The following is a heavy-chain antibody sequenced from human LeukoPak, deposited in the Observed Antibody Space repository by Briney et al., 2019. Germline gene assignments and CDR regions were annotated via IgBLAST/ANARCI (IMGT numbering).Heavy chain of an antibody. CDR2: IYYSGST. V-gene: IGHV4-59*01. J-gene: IGHJ2*01. CDR1: GGSISSYY. Sequence: SETLSLTCAVSGGSISSYYWSCIRQPPGNGLDLIWYIYYSGSTNYNPSRTSRVTISVDTSQTQFSLKMSSVTAAATAVYYCARDAVNCSGGSCYSTSSWGYFDLWGRGTLVTVSS. D-gene: IGHD2-15*01. CDR3: ARDAVNCSGGSCYSTSSWGYFDL.